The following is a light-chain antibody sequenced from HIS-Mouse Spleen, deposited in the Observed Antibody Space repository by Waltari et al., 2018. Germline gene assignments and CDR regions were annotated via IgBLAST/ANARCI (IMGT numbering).Light chain of an antibody. CDR2: EGS. CDR3: CSYAGSSTLV. J-gene: IGLJ3*02. V-gene: IGLV2-23*01. CDR1: RSDGGSYNL. Sequence: QSALTQPASVSGSPGQSITIPCTGPRSDGGSYNLVSWYQQHPGKAPKLMIYEGSKRPSGVSNRFSGSKSGNTASLTISGLQAEDEADYYCCSYAGSSTLVFGGGTKLTVL.